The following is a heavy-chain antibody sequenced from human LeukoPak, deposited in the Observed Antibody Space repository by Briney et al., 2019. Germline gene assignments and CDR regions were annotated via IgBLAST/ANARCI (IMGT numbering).Heavy chain of an antibody. CDR3: ARVPGYSSSWYYYYYGMDV. CDR2: IWYDGSNK. J-gene: IGHJ6*02. V-gene: IGHV3-33*01. D-gene: IGHD6-13*01. CDR1: GFTFSSYG. Sequence: PGGSLRLSCAASGFTFSSYGMHWVRQAPGKGLEWVAVIWYDGSNKYYADSVKGRFTISRDNSKNTLYLQMNSLRAEDTAVYYCARVPGYSSSWYYYYYGMDVWGQGTTVTVSS.